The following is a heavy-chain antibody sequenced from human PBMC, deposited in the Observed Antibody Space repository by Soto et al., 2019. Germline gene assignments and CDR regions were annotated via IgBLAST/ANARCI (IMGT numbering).Heavy chain of an antibody. J-gene: IGHJ6*02. D-gene: IGHD3-22*01. CDR1: GGTFSSYA. CDR2: IIPIFGTA. Sequence: ASVKVSCKASGGTFSSYAISWVRQAPGQGLEWMGGIIPIFGTANYAQKFQGRVTITADESTSTAYMELSSLRSEDTAVYYCARDDSSGKNVYYYYYGMDVWGQGTTVTVSS. CDR3: ARDDSSGKNVYYYYYGMDV. V-gene: IGHV1-69*13.